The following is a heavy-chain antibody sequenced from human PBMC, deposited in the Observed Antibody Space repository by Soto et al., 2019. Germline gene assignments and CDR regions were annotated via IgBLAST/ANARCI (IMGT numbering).Heavy chain of an antibody. Sequence: EASVEVSCKASGGTFSSYTISWVRQGPGQGLEWMGRIIPILGIANYAQKFQGRVTITADKSTSTAYMELSSLRSEDAAVYYCARAVAGTAARDYWGQGTLVTVSS. D-gene: IGHD6-19*01. CDR3: ARAVAGTAARDY. CDR2: IIPILGIA. J-gene: IGHJ4*02. CDR1: GGTFSSYT. V-gene: IGHV1-69*02.